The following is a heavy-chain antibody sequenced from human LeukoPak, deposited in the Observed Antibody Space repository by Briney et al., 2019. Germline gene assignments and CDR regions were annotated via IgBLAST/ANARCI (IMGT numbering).Heavy chain of an antibody. Sequence: SETLSLTCTVSGGSISNYYWSWIRQPAGKELEWIGRIYTSGSTRYNPSLKSRVTMSVDTSKNQFSLKLSSVTAADTAVYYCARRTFGGVIAYWGQGTLVTVSS. CDR3: ARRTFGGVIAY. J-gene: IGHJ4*02. V-gene: IGHV4-4*07. CDR2: IYTSGST. CDR1: GGSISNYY. D-gene: IGHD3-16*02.